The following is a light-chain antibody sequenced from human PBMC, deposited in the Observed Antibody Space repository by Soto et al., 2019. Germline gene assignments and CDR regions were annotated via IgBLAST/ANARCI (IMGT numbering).Light chain of an antibody. V-gene: IGKV1-5*01. Sequence: IQMTQSPSSLSASAGDRVTITCRASQNIRTYLNWYQQKSGKAPKLLIYGASNLQGGVPSRFSGSGSGTEFTLTISSLQPDDFATYYCQQYNSYSHLTFGGGTKVDIK. CDR1: QNIRTY. CDR2: GAS. CDR3: QQYNSYSHLT. J-gene: IGKJ4*01.